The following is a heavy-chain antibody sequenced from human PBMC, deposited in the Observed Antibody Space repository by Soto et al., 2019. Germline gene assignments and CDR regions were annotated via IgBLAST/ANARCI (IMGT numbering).Heavy chain of an antibody. CDR1: GYSFTSYG. Sequence: GTSVKLSCEACGYSFTSYGISWVRQAPGQGLEWMGWISAYNGNTNYAQKLQGRVTMTTDTSTSTAYMELRSLRSDDTAVYYCARDLIAVAVRSDYWGQGTLVTVSS. CDR3: ARDLIAVAVRSDY. J-gene: IGHJ4*02. D-gene: IGHD6-19*01. CDR2: ISAYNGNT. V-gene: IGHV1-18*01.